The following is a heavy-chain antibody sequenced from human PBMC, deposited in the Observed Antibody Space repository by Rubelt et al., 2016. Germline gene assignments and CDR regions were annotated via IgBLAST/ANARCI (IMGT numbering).Heavy chain of an antibody. CDR3: ARNYGGNRLSSYDY. V-gene: IGHV1-18*01. D-gene: IGHD4-23*01. J-gene: IGHJ4*02. CDR1: GYTFTSYG. CDR2: ISAYNGNT. Sequence: QVQLVLSGAEVKKPGASVKVSCKASGYTFTSYGISWVRQAPGQGLEWMGWISAYNGNTNYAQKLQGRVTMATDTSTRTADMELRSLRSDDTAVYYCARNYGGNRLSSYDYWGQGTLVTVSS.